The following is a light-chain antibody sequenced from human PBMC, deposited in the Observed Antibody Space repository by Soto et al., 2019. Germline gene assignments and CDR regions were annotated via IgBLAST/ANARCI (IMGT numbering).Light chain of an antibody. CDR2: ASS. Sequence: DIQMTQSPSSLSASVGDRVTITCLASQGIFNYLAWYQQKPGKVPKLLIYASSILKSGVPSRFSGSGSGTDFNLTISSLQPEDVATDYCQKYDSVPYTFGQGTKLEIK. V-gene: IGKV1-27*01. CDR3: QKYDSVPYT. J-gene: IGKJ2*01. CDR1: QGIFNY.